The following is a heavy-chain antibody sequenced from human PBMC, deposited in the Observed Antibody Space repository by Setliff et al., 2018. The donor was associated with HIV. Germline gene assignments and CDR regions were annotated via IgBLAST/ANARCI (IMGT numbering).Heavy chain of an antibody. J-gene: IGHJ4*02. CDR1: GFAFDNYW. Sequence: GSLRLSCAASGFAFDNYWMDWVRQAPGKGLVWVARITNDGSTTTYADSVKGRFSISRDNAKNTLYLQMNSLTAEDSAVYYCAKTPLALVRGAQPYFDYWGQGTLVTVSS. V-gene: IGHV3-74*01. CDR2: ITNDGSTT. CDR3: AKTPLALVRGAQPYFDY. D-gene: IGHD3-10*01.